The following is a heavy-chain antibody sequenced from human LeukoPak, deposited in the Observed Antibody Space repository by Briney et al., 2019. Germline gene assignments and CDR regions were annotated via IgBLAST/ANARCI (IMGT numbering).Heavy chain of an antibody. CDR1: GFTFSSYG. V-gene: IGHV3-30*03. J-gene: IGHJ4*02. CDR3: ASYDILTGYHSPFDF. Sequence: GGSLRLSCAASGFTFSSYGMHWVRQAPGKGLEWVAVISYDGKNMYYADSVKGRFTISRDNSQNTLYLQMNSLRVEDTAVYYCASYDILTGYHSPFDFWGQGSLVTVYS. CDR2: ISYDGKNM. D-gene: IGHD3-9*01.